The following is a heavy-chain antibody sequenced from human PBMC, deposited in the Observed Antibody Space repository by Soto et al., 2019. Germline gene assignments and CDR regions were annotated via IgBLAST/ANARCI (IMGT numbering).Heavy chain of an antibody. Sequence: SETLSLTCTVSGGSISSSSYYWGWIRQPPGKGLEWIGSIYYSGSTYYNPSLKSRVTISVDTSKNQFSLKLRSVIAAATAVYYCARLRSNYYYYGMDVWGQGTTVTVSS. CDR2: IYYSGST. CDR1: GGSISSSSYY. D-gene: IGHD3-3*01. CDR3: ARLRSNYYYYGMDV. V-gene: IGHV4-39*01. J-gene: IGHJ6*02.